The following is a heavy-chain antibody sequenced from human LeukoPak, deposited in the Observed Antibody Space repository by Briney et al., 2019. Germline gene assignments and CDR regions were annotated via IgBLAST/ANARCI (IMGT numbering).Heavy chain of an antibody. D-gene: IGHD1-1*01. J-gene: IGHJ4*02. Sequence: LSGGSLRLSCAASGFTFSGYAMSWVRLAPGKGLEWVSAITAGGDGTYYADSVKGRFTISRDNLKNMVFLQMNSLRAEDTAIYYCAKSHASIWNVYDYWGQGTLVTVSS. CDR1: GFTFSGYA. V-gene: IGHV3-23*01. CDR3: AKSHASIWNVYDY. CDR2: ITAGGDGT.